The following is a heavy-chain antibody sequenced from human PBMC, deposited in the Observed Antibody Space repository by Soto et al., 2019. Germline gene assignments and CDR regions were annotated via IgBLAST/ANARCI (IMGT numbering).Heavy chain of an antibody. CDR1: GFTFSSYA. CDR3: AKDLCSSNSALNGWGFYYYYYYGMDV. V-gene: IGHV3-23*01. J-gene: IGHJ6*02. Sequence: QAXGSLGLSGAASGFTFSSYAMSWVRQAPGKGLEWVSAISGSGGSTYYADSVKGRFTISRDSSKNTLYLQMNSLRAEDAAVYYCAKDLCSSNSALNGWGFYYYYYYGMDVWGQGTKVTVYS. D-gene: IGHD2-2*01. CDR2: ISGSGGST.